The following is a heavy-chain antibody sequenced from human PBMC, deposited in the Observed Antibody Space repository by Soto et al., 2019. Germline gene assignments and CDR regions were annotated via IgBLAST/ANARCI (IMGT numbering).Heavy chain of an antibody. D-gene: IGHD2-15*01. CDR3: ARERGYCSGGSCPVDY. V-gene: IGHV4-59*04. Sequence: SETLSLTCTVSGGSISSYYWSWIRQPPGKGLEWIGYIYYSGSTYYNPSLKSRVTISVDTSKNQFSLKLSSVTAADTALYYCARERGYCSGGSCPVDYWGQGTLVTVSS. J-gene: IGHJ4*02. CDR1: GGSISSYY. CDR2: IYYSGST.